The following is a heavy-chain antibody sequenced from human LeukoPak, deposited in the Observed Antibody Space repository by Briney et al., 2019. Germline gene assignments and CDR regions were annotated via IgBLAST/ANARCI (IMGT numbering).Heavy chain of an antibody. J-gene: IGHJ4*02. CDR1: GFIFRTSA. D-gene: IGHD2-21*02. CDR3: ARDRHCGGDCHIQYYFGY. V-gene: IGHV3-30*04. Sequence: GGSLRLSCAASGFIFRTSAIHWVRQAPGKGLEWVAVITYDGSNSYYADSVKGRFTISRDNSKFTLYLQMNSLRPEDTAVYYCARDRHCGGDCHIQYYFGYWGQGTLVTVSS. CDR2: ITYDGSNS.